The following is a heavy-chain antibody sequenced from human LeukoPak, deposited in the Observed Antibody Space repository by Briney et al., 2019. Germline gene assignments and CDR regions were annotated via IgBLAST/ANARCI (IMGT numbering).Heavy chain of an antibody. D-gene: IGHD1-26*01. V-gene: IGHV3-66*01. CDR2: IYTGGST. CDR1: GFTVSSNY. J-gene: IGHJ4*02. Sequence: GGSLRLSCAASGFTVSSNYMSWVRQAPGKGLEWVSAIYTGGSTYYAGSVKGRFTISRDNSKNTLYLQMNSLRAEDTAVYYCAKLEVYSGSYYFDYWGQGTLVTVSS. CDR3: AKLEVYSGSYYFDY.